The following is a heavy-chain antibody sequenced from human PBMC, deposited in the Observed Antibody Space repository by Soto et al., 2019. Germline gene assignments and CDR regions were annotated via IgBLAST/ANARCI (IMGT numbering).Heavy chain of an antibody. CDR3: ARDQNSSGYLDS. CDR1: GGSISSQY. Sequence: SETLSLTCTVSGGSISSQYWSWIRQPPGKGLEWIGYIYYSGFTDYNPSLKSRVTISEDTSKNQFSLRLTSVTAADTAVHYCARDQNSSGYLDSWGPGILVTVSS. J-gene: IGHJ4*02. D-gene: IGHD3-22*01. CDR2: IYYSGFT. V-gene: IGHV4-59*11.